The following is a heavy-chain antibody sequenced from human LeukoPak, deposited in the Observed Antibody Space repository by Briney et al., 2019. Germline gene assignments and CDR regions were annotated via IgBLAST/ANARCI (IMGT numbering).Heavy chain of an antibody. D-gene: IGHD6-19*01. V-gene: IGHV1-2*02. J-gene: IGHJ6*03. Sequence: ASVKVSCKASGYTFTGQYMHWVRQAPGQGLEWMGWINPNSGGTNYAQKFQGRVTMTRDTSISTAYMELSRLRSDDTAVYYCARGGGRGWYPPDLYYMDVWGKGTTVTVSS. CDR2: INPNSGGT. CDR3: ARGGGRGWYPPDLYYMDV. CDR1: GYTFTGQY.